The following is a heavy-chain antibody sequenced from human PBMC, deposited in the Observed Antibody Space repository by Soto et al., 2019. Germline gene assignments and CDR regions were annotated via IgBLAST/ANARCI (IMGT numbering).Heavy chain of an antibody. CDR2: VYYTGST. Sequence: SETLSLTCTVSGGSVSTAFNYWGWIRQPPGKGLEWIGSVYYTGSTYLNPSLKSRVAISVDTSKNQFSLNLSSVTAADSAVYYCARLPHCSHISCSKKGPDYWVQGALVTV. J-gene: IGHJ4*02. CDR1: GGSVSTAFNY. V-gene: IGHV4-39*01. D-gene: IGHD2-15*01. CDR3: ARLPHCSHISCSKKGPDY.